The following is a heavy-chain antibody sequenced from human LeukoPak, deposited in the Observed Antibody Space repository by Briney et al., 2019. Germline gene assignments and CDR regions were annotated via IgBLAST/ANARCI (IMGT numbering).Heavy chain of an antibody. Sequence: GGSLRLSCAASGFAFSSYGMHWVRQAPGKGLEWVAFIRYDGSNKYYADSVKGRFTISRDNSKNTLYLQMNSLRAEDTAVYYCAKAQYSSSWYGPRADWGQGTLVTVSS. CDR1: GFAFSSYG. CDR3: AKAQYSSSWYGPRAD. CDR2: IRYDGSNK. V-gene: IGHV3-30*02. D-gene: IGHD6-13*01. J-gene: IGHJ4*02.